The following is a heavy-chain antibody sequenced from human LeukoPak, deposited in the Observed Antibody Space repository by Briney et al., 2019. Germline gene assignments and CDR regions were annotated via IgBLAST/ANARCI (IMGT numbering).Heavy chain of an antibody. V-gene: IGHV1-69*13. Sequence: SVKVSCKASGGTFSSYAISWVRQAPGQGLEWMGGIIPILGTANYAQKFQGRVTITADESTSTAYMELSSLRSEDTAVYYCARDREVADHWVDREYYFDYWGQGTLVTVSS. D-gene: IGHD2-15*01. CDR1: GGTFSSYA. CDR2: IIPILGTA. J-gene: IGHJ4*02. CDR3: ARDREVADHWVDREYYFDY.